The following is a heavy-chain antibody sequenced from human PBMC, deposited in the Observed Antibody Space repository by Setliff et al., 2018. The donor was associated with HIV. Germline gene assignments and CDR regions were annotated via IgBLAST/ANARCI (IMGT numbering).Heavy chain of an antibody. D-gene: IGHD3-10*01. V-gene: IGHV3-49*04. Sequence: PGESLKISCTASGFTFGDYAMSWVRQAPRKGLEWVGFIRSKVYGGTIEYAASVKGRFTISRDDSKSVAYLQMNSLKTEDTAVYYCTREGRITMIRGALPSYYMDVWGKGTTVTVSS. J-gene: IGHJ6*03. CDR3: TREGRITMIRGALPSYYMDV. CDR1: GFTFGDYA. CDR2: IRSKVYGGTI.